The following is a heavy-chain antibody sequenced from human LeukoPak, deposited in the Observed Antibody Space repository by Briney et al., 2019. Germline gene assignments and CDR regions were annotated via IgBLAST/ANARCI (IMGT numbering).Heavy chain of an antibody. CDR1: GFTVSSNY. CDR3: ARLLNSYGYYYYGMDV. V-gene: IGHV3-53*04. CDR2: IYSGGST. D-gene: IGHD5-18*01. J-gene: IGHJ6*02. Sequence: GGFLRLSCAASGFTVSSNYMSWVRQAPGKGLEWVSVIYSGGSTYYADSVKGRFTISRHNSKNTLYLQMNSLRAEDTAVYYCARLLNSYGYYYYGMDVWGQGTTVTVSS.